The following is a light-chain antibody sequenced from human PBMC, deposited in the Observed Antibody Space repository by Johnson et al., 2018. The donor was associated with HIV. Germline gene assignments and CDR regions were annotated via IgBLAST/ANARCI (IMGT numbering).Light chain of an antibody. CDR2: EDN. V-gene: IGLV1-51*02. CDR3: GIWNASLSPLYV. Sequence: QSVLTQPPSVSAAPGQRVNISCSGHSSNIENYFVSWYQQLPGAAPRLLIYEDNKRPSGIPDRFSGSKSGATATLGITGLQTGDEADYYCGIWNASLSPLYVVGTGRTITVL. CDR1: SSNIENYF. J-gene: IGLJ1*01.